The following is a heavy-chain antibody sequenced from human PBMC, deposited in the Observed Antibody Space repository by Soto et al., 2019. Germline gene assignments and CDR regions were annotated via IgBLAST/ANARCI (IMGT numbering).Heavy chain of an antibody. J-gene: IGHJ4*02. V-gene: IGHV4-34*01. CDR2: IKGDGST. CDR1: GGSLSHYY. D-gene: IGHD5-12*01. Sequence: QVQLQQWGAGLLKPSETLSLNCAVNGGSLSHYYWRWIRQPPGKGLEWIGEIKGDGSTNYSPSLKSRATISSDTSNNQFSLRLYAVTAADTGVYYCARGQEGVVATHWDQGTLVTVSS. CDR3: ARGQEGVVATH.